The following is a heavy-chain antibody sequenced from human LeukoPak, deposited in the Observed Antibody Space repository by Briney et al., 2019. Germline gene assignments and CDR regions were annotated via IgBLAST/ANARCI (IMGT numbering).Heavy chain of an antibody. D-gene: IGHD2-2*01. V-gene: IGHV3-53*01. CDR1: GFTVSSNY. CDR3: ARGYCSSTSCYEFDY. CDR2: IYSGGST. Sequence: GRSLRLSCAPSGFTVSSNYMSWVRQAPRKGLEWVSIIYSGGSTYYADSVKGRFTISRDISKHTLYLQMNSLRAADTAVYFCARGYCSSTSCYEFDYWGQGTLVTVSS. J-gene: IGHJ4*02.